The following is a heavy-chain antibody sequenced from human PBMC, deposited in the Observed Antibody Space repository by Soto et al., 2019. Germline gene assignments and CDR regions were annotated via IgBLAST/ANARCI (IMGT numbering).Heavy chain of an antibody. V-gene: IGHV4-34*01. CDR1: GGPFSAYY. Sequence: QVQLQQWGAGLLKPSETLSLTCAVYGGPFSAYYWSWIRQPPGKGLEWIGHINHSGSSNYNPSLKSRVTMSVDTSKNQFSLKLRSVTAADTAVYYCARREITVRGAPLFRRRSSNDAFDMWGQGTMVTVSS. CDR2: INHSGSS. D-gene: IGHD3-10*01. CDR3: ARREITVRGAPLFRRRSSNDAFDM. J-gene: IGHJ3*02.